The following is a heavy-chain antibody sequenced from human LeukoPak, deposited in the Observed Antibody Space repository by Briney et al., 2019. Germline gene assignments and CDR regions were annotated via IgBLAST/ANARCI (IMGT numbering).Heavy chain of an antibody. Sequence: RASVKVSCKVSGYTLTGLSMHWVRQAPGKGLEWMGGFDPEDGETIYAQKFQGRVTMTEDTSTDTAYMELSSLRSEDTAVYYCATVIVGAVSDAFDIWGQGTMVTVSS. V-gene: IGHV1-24*01. CDR3: ATVIVGAVSDAFDI. J-gene: IGHJ3*02. CDR2: FDPEDGET. D-gene: IGHD1-26*01. CDR1: GYTLTGLS.